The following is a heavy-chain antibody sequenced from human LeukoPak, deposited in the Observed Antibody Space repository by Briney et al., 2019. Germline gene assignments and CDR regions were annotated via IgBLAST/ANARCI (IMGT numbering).Heavy chain of an antibody. D-gene: IGHD1-26*01. CDR2: IYSGGST. CDR1: GFTFSSNY. CDR3: ARISRVGASGGFDY. V-gene: IGHV3-53*01. Sequence: GGSLRLSCAASGFTFSSNYMSWARQAPGKGLEWVSVIYSGGSTYYADSVKGRFTISRDNSKNTLYLQMNSLRAEDTAVYYCARISRVGASGGFDYWGQGTLVTVSS. J-gene: IGHJ4*02.